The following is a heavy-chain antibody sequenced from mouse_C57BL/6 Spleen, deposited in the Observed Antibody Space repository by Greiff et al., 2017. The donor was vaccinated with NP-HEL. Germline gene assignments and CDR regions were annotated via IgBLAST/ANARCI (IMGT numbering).Heavy chain of an antibody. CDR1: GFTFSDYY. Sequence: EVQGVESGGGLVQPGGSLKLSCAASGFTFSDYYMYWVRQTPEKRLEWVAYISNGGGCTYYPDTVKGRLTISRDNAKNTLYLQMSRLTSEDTAMYYCARLTAQSWFAYWGQGTLVTVSA. CDR2: ISNGGGCT. D-gene: IGHD3-2*02. V-gene: IGHV5-12*01. CDR3: ARLTAQSWFAY. J-gene: IGHJ3*01.